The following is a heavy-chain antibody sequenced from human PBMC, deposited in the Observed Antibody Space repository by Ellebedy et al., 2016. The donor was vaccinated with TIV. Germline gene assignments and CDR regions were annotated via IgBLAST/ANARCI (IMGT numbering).Heavy chain of an antibody. CDR3: AKDFNPDTHLVHGMDV. V-gene: IGHV3-23*01. Sequence: GGSLRLSCAASGFTFSIYAMSWVRQAPGKGLEWVSAISSGGSTTYYADSVKGRFTISRDNSKVTLYLQVSSLRVEDTAIYYCAKDFNPDTHLVHGMDVWGQGTTVTVSS. CDR2: ISSGGSTT. D-gene: IGHD5-18*01. J-gene: IGHJ6*02. CDR1: GFTFSIYA.